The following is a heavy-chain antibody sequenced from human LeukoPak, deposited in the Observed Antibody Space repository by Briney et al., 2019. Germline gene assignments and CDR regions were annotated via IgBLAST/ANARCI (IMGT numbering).Heavy chain of an antibody. CDR1: GFTFSSYW. V-gene: IGHV3-74*01. CDR3: ARGKVAAFDY. CDR2: INSDGSST. Sequence: GGSLRLSCAASGFTFSSYWMHWVRQAPGKGLVWVLRINSDGSSTSYADSVKGRFTISRDNAKNTLYLQMNSLRAEDTAVYYCARGKVAAFDYWGQGTLVTVSS. J-gene: IGHJ4*02. D-gene: IGHD6-19*01.